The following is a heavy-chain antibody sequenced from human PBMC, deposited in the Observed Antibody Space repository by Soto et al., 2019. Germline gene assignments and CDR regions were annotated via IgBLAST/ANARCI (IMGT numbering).Heavy chain of an antibody. J-gene: IGHJ4*02. CDR1: GFNFSGYA. CDR3: ARQLNYHFWSGYLAY. CDR2: MSYDGSDK. V-gene: IGHV3-30-3*01. D-gene: IGHD3-3*01. Sequence: GGSLRLSCATSGFNFSGYAMHWVRQAPGKGPEWVAVMSYDGSDKYYADSVKGRFTISRDNSKNTLYLQMNSLRIEDTAVYYCARQLNYHFWSGYLAYWGQGTLVTVSS.